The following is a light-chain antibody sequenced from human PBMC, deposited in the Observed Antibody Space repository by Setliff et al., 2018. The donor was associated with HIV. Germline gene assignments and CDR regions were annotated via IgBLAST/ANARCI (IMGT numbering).Light chain of an antibody. CDR2: EVT. V-gene: IGLV2-23*02. CDR1: SSDIGSYDR. J-gene: IGLJ1*01. CDR3: CSPAGSGTYI. Sequence: QSALTQPASVSGSPGQSITISCTGTSSDIGSYDRVSWFQQHPGKAPKAIIYEVTKRPSGVSNSFSGSKSGNTASLTIPGLQAADAADYFCCSPAGSGTYIFATGTKVTVL.